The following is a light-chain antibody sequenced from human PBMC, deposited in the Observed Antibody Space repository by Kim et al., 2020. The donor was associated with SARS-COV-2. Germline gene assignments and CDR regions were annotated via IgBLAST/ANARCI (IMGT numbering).Light chain of an antibody. Sequence: ASVGDRFTITCRASQGISKDLVWYQQKPGNAPKLLIFAASALQSGVPTRFSGSGSGTDFTLTISSLQPEDVATYYCQKYNGAPWTFGQGTKVEI. J-gene: IGKJ1*01. V-gene: IGKV1-27*01. CDR3: QKYNGAPWT. CDR1: QGISKD. CDR2: AAS.